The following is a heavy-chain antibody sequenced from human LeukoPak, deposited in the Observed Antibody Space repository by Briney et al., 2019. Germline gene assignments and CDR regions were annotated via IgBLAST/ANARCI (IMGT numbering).Heavy chain of an antibody. D-gene: IGHD3-22*01. CDR3: ARALGYYYDSSGYYENNFDY. V-gene: IGHV1-2*02. J-gene: IGHJ4*02. CDR2: INPNSGGT. Sequence: GASVKVSCKASGYTFTGYYMHGVRQAPGQGLEWMGWINPNSGGTNYAQKFQGGVTMTRDTSISTAYMELSRLRSDDTAVYYCARALGYYYDSSGYYENNFDYWGQGTLVTVSS. CDR1: GYTFTGYY.